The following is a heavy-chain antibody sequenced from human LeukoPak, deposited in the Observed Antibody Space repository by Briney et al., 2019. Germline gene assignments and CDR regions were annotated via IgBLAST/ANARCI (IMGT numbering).Heavy chain of an antibody. D-gene: IGHD2-2*01. V-gene: IGHV4-34*01. J-gene: IGHJ6*02. CDR2: INHSGST. CDR3: ARGPLYCSSTSCYDYYYYYYGMDV. Sequence: SETLSLTCAVYGGSFSGYYWSWIRQPPGKGLEWIGEINHSGSTNCNPSLKSRVTISVDTSKNQFSLKLSSVTAADTAVYYCARGPLYCSSTSCYDYYYYYYGMDVWGQGTTVTVSS. CDR1: GGSFSGYY.